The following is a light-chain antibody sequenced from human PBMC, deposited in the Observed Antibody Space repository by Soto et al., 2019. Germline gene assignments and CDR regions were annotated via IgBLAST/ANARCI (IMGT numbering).Light chain of an antibody. V-gene: IGKV1-5*03. CDR3: QQYNSCT. J-gene: IGKJ1*01. CDR2: KAS. CDR1: QSISSW. Sequence: DIQMTQSPSTLSASVGDRVTITCRASQSISSWLAWYQQKPGKAPKLLIYKASSLESGVPSRFSGSGSGTEFTLTISSLQPDDFATYYCQQYNSCTCGQGTKVEIK.